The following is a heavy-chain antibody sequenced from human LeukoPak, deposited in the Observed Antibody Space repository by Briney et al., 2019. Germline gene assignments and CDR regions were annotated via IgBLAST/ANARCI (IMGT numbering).Heavy chain of an antibody. CDR2: INYSGST. CDR1: GGSFSGYY. V-gene: IGHV4-34*01. CDR3: ARGTKRWNGYYWGHWFDP. J-gene: IGHJ5*02. D-gene: IGHD3-3*01. Sequence: SETLSLTCAVYGGSFSGYYWSWIRQPPGKGLEWIGEINYSGSTNYNPSLKSRVTISVDTSKNQFSLKLSSVTAADTAVYYCARGTKRWNGYYWGHWFDPWGQGTLVTVSS.